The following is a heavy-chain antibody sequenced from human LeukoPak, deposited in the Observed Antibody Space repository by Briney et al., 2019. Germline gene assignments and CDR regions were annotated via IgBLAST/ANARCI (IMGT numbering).Heavy chain of an antibody. D-gene: IGHD5-12*01. Sequence: GGSLRLSCAVSGFTVSDNYTTWVRQAPGKGLDWVSIIYSGGNTYYADSVKGRFIISRDNSKNTLYLQMNSLRAEDTAVYYCAREGGYDPFEYWGQGTLVTVSS. J-gene: IGHJ4*02. CDR2: IYSGGNT. CDR1: GFTVSDNY. CDR3: AREGGYDPFEY. V-gene: IGHV3-66*01.